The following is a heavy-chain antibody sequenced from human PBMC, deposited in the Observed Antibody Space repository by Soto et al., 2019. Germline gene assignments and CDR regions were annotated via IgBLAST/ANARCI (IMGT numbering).Heavy chain of an antibody. J-gene: IGHJ4*02. CDR3: ARVFDPRDGYNSV. D-gene: IGHD5-12*01. Sequence: EVQLVESGGGLVQPGGSLRLSCAASGFTFSSYWMHWVRQAPGKGLVWVSRINSDGSSTSYADSVKGRFTISRDNAKKPLYLQMNSLRAEDTSVYYCARVFDPRDGYNSVWGQGTLVTVSS. CDR2: INSDGSST. CDR1: GFTFSSYW. V-gene: IGHV3-74*01.